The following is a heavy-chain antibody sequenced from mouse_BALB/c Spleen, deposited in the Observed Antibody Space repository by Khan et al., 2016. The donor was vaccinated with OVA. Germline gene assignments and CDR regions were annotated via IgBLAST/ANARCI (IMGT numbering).Heavy chain of an antibody. CDR1: GFNIKDTY. CDR2: IDPANGNT. Sequence: VQLKESGAELVKPGASVKLSCTASGFNIKDTYMHWVKQRPEQGLEWIGRIDPANGNTKYDPKFQGKSTITADTSSNTAYLQLSSLTSEDTAVYYCARNGNYYYAMDYWGQGTSVTVSS. V-gene: IGHV14-3*02. J-gene: IGHJ4*01. D-gene: IGHD2-1*01. CDR3: ARNGNYYYAMDY.